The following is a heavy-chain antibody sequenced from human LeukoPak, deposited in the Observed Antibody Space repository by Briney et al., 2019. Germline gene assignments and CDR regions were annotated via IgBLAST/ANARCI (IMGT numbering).Heavy chain of an antibody. CDR1: GDSVSSNSAA. D-gene: IGHD3-9*01. V-gene: IGHV6-1*01. Sequence: SQTLSLTCAISGDSVSSNSAAWYWIRQSPSRGLEWLGRTYYRSKWYNDYAVSVKSRITINPDTSKNQFSLQLISVTPEDTAVYYCARDFGPWLLDYYYMDVWGKGTTVTVSS. J-gene: IGHJ6*03. CDR2: TYYRSKWYN. CDR3: ARDFGPWLLDYYYMDV.